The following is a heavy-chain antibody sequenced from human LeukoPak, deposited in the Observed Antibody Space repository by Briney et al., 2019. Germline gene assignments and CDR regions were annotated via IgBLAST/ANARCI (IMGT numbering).Heavy chain of an antibody. Sequence: PGGSLRLSCAASGFTFSSYTMSWVRQAPGKGLEWVSAISGSGGSTYYADSVKGRFTISRDNSKNTLYLQMNSLRAEDTAVYYCAKETCSSTSCYTFDYWGQGTLVTVSS. D-gene: IGHD2-2*02. CDR3: AKETCSSTSCYTFDY. V-gene: IGHV3-23*01. J-gene: IGHJ4*02. CDR1: GFTFSSYT. CDR2: ISGSGGST.